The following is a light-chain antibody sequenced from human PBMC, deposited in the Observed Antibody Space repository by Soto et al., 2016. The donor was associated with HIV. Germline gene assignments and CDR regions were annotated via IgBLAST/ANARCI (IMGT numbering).Light chain of an antibody. CDR2: GKN. CDR1: SLRKYF. Sequence: SSELTQDPAVSVALGQTVKITCQGDSLRKYFATWYQQKPGQAPILVIYGKNKRPSGIPDRFSGSSSGNTGSLTISGAQAEDEADYYCNSRDNDRVLFGGRTKLDRP. CDR3: NSRDNDRVL. V-gene: IGLV3-19*01. J-gene: IGLJ2*01.